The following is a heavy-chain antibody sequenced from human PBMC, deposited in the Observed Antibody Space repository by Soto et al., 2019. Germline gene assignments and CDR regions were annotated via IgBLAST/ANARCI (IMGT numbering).Heavy chain of an antibody. Sequence: QVQLVQSGAEVKKPGASVKVSCKASGYTFTGYYMHWVRQAPGQGLEWMGWINPNSGGTNYAQKFQGRGTMTREPSISPAYMELSRLRSDDTAVYYCARGYGSGSYMYYFDYWGQGTLVTVSS. D-gene: IGHD3-10*01. CDR3: ARGYGSGSYMYYFDY. CDR2: INPNSGGT. CDR1: GYTFTGYY. V-gene: IGHV1-2*02. J-gene: IGHJ4*02.